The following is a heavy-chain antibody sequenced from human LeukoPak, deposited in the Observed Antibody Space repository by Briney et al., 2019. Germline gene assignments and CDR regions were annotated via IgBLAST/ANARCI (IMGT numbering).Heavy chain of an antibody. V-gene: IGHV1-69*04. J-gene: IGHJ4*02. CDR1: GGTFSSYA. CDR3: ARDYVSVNYYDTSGYFDY. Sequence: SVKVPCKASGGTFSSYAINWVRQAPGQGLEWMGRIIPILGVANYAQKFLGRVTITADKSTSTAYMELSSLRSEDTAVYYCARDYVSVNYYDTSGYFDYWGQGTLVTVSS. D-gene: IGHD3-22*01. CDR2: IIPILGVA.